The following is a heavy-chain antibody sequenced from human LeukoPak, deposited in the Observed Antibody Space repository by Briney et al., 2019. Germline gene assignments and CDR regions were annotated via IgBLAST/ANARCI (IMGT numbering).Heavy chain of an antibody. V-gene: IGHV3-7*01. D-gene: IGHD1-14*01. CDR1: GFTFNSYL. CDR2: INKDGSEE. Sequence: GGSLRLSCAASGFTFNSYLMSWVRQAPGRGLEGVANINKDGSEESYLDSVTGRFTVSRDNGKNSLFLQMNSLRGEDTAVYYCARGNPNRNALDLWGQGTVVTISS. J-gene: IGHJ3*01. CDR3: ARGNPNRNALDL.